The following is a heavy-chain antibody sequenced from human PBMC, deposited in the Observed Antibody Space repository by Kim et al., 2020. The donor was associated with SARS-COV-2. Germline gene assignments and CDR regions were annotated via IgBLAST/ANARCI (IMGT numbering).Heavy chain of an antibody. CDR3: ARGNYGSGVGEKFDP. CDR2: ISYDGSNK. CDR1: GFTFSSYA. V-gene: IGHV3-30*04. Sequence: GGSLRLSCAASGFTFSSYAMHWVRQAPGKGLEWVAVISYDGSNKYYADSVKGRFTISRDNSKNTLYLQMNSLRAEDTAVYYCARGNYGSGVGEKFDPWGQGTLVTVSS. J-gene: IGHJ5*02. D-gene: IGHD3-10*01.